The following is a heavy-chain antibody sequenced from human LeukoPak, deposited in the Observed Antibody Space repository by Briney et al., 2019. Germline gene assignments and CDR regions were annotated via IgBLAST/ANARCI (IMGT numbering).Heavy chain of an antibody. CDR2: IYYSGST. CDR1: GGSISSSSYY. D-gene: IGHD2-15*01. V-gene: IGHV4-39*01. J-gene: IGHJ4*02. Sequence: SETLSLTCSVSGGSISSSSYYWGWIRQPPGKGLEWIGSIYYSGSTYYNPSLKSRVTISVDTSKNQFSLKLSSVTAADTAVYYCARKGASVAHWGQGTLVTVSS. CDR3: ARKGASVAH.